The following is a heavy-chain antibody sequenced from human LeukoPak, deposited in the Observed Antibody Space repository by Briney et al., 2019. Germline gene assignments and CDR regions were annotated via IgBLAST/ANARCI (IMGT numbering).Heavy chain of an antibody. V-gene: IGHV1-24*01. D-gene: IGHD5-12*01. CDR3: ATAVVATRGGPSGGGVNATFIDY. J-gene: IGHJ4*02. CDR1: GYTLTELS. CDR2: IYPKGGET. Sequence: GASVRVSCAVSGYTLTELSMHWVRQAPGKGLEWMGGIYPKGGETIYAQKFQGRVTMTEDTSTDTAYMELSSLRSEDTAVYYCATAVVATRGGPSGGGVNATFIDYWGQGTLVTVSS.